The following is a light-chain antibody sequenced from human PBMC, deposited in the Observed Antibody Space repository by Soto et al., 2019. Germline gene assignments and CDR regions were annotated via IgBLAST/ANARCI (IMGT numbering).Light chain of an antibody. CDR2: AAS. CDR3: QQSYSTPYT. Sequence: DIPMTQSPSSLSASVGDRVTITCRASENISSYLNWYQQKPGKTPKLLIYAASSLQSGVPSTFSGSGSGTDFTLTISSLQPEDFATYYCQQSYSTPYTFGQGTRLEIK. J-gene: IGKJ2*01. CDR1: ENISSY. V-gene: IGKV1-39*01.